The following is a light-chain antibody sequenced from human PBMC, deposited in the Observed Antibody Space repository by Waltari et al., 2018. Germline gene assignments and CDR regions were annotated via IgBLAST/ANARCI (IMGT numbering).Light chain of an antibody. CDR2: SNN. Sequence: QSVLTQPPSASGTPGQSVTISCSGSSSNIGTNTVNWYQQLPGTAPQLLICSNNQRPSGVPERFSWSTAGTLASLAISGLQSEDEADYYCAAWDDSRNGPVFGGGTELTVL. J-gene: IGLJ3*02. CDR3: AAWDDSRNGPV. V-gene: IGLV1-44*01. CDR1: SSNIGTNT.